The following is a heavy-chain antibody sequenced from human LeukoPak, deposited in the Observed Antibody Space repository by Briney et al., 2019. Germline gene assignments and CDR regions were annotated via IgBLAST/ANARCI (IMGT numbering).Heavy chain of an antibody. D-gene: IGHD2-15*01. CDR3: ARRIPGLTPHIDY. J-gene: IGHJ4*02. CDR2: IKQDGSEK. V-gene: IGHV3-7*01. CDR1: GFTFSSYW. Sequence: GGSLRLSCAASGFTFSSYWMSWVRQAPRKGLEWVANIKQDGSEKYYVDSVKGRFTISRDNAKNSLYLQMNSLRAEDTAVYYCARRIPGLTPHIDYWGQGTLVTVSS.